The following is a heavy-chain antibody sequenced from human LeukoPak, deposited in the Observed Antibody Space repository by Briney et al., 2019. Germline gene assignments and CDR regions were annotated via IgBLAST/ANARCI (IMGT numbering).Heavy chain of an antibody. Sequence: SVKVSCKASGGTFSSYAISWVRQAPGQGLEWMGRIIPILGIANYAQKFQGRVTITADKSTSTAHMELSSLRSEDTAVYYCARDEVDTAMVEYYYYYGMDVWGQGTTVTVSS. CDR3: ARDEVDTAMVEYYYYYGMDV. V-gene: IGHV1-69*04. CDR2: IIPILGIA. J-gene: IGHJ6*02. D-gene: IGHD5-18*01. CDR1: GGTFSSYA.